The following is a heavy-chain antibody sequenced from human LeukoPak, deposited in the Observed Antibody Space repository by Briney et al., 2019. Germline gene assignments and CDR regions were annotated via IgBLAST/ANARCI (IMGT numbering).Heavy chain of an antibody. CDR3: ASSGGVCSGGSCYSPRGSEYFQH. J-gene: IGHJ1*01. Sequence: GGSLRLSCAASGFTFSSYWMSWVRQAPGKGLEWVANIKQDGSEKYYVDSVKGRFTISRDNAKNSLYLQMNSLRAEDTAVYYCASSGGVCSGGSCYSPRGSEYFQHWGQGTLVTVSS. V-gene: IGHV3-7*01. CDR1: GFTFSSYW. CDR2: IKQDGSEK. D-gene: IGHD2-15*01.